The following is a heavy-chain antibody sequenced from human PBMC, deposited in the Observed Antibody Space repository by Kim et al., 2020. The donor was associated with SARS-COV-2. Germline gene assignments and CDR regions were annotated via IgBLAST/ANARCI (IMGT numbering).Heavy chain of an antibody. CDR2: IYSSGST. CDR3: ARPKLVGSTTGTFDI. Sequence: SETLSLTCTVSGGSISSYYWNWIRQPPGKGLEWIGFIYSSGSTNYNPSLKSRVTISVDTSKNQFSLKLTSVTAADTAVYYCARPKLVGSTTGTFDIWGQGTMVTVSS. J-gene: IGHJ3*02. D-gene: IGHD1-26*01. CDR1: GGSISSYY. V-gene: IGHV4-59*08.